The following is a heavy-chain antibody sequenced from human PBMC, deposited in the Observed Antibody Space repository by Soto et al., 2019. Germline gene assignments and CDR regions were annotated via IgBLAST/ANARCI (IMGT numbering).Heavy chain of an antibody. Sequence: QVQLVESGGGVVQPGRSLRLSCAASGFTFSSYGMHWVRQAPGKGLEWVAVISYDGSNKYYADSVKGRFTISRDNSKNTLYQQTNSRRAEDTAVYYGAKEYVGAAAGSWGQGTLVTVSS. CDR1: GFTFSSYG. CDR2: ISYDGSNK. CDR3: AKEYVGAAAGS. J-gene: IGHJ5*02. D-gene: IGHD6-13*01. V-gene: IGHV3-30*18.